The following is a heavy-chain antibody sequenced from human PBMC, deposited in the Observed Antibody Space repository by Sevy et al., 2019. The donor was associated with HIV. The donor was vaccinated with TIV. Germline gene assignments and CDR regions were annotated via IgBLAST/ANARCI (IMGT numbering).Heavy chain of an antibody. J-gene: IGHJ6*02. CDR2: ISSDGSSK. Sequence: GGSLRLSCAASGFTFSRYGMHWVRQAPGKGLEWVAIISSDGSSKDYADSVKGRFTISRDNSKDTVYLQMNSLRHEDTLEYYCGNSRGRYVGSSWLYYFFAMDIWGQGTTVTVSS. D-gene: IGHD6-13*01. V-gene: IGHV3-30*18. CDR3: GNSRGRYVGSSWLYYFFAMDI. CDR1: GFTFSRYG.